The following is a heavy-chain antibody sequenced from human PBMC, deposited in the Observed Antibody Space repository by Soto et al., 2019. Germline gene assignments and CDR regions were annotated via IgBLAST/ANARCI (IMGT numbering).Heavy chain of an antibody. J-gene: IGHJ4*02. CDR2: ISYDGSNK. CDR3: ASHPLIDIVGPPEY. D-gene: IGHD2-15*01. CDR1: GFTFSTYA. V-gene: IGHV3-30*04. Sequence: QVQLVESGGGVVQPGRSLRLSCAASGFTFSTYAMHWVRQAPGKGLEWVAVISYDGSNKHYADSVKGRFTISRDNSKNTLYLQMNSLRAEDTAVYYCASHPLIDIVGPPEYWGQGTLVTVSS.